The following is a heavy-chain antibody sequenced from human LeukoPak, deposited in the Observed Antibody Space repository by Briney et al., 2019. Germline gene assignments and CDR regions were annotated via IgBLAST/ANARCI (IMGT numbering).Heavy chain of an antibody. Sequence: GGSLRLSCAASGFTFSSYAMSWVRQAPGKGLEWVSAISGGGDNTYYADSVKGRFTISRDNSKNTLYVQVNSLGTEDTAAYYCAKGSYYDSSGSFYFDYWGQGTLVTVSS. CDR3: AKGSYYDSSGSFYFDY. CDR1: GFTFSSYA. CDR2: ISGGGDNT. V-gene: IGHV3-23*01. D-gene: IGHD3-22*01. J-gene: IGHJ4*02.